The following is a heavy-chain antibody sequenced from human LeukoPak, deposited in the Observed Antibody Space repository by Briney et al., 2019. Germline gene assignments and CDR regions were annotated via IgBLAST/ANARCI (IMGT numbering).Heavy chain of an antibody. V-gene: IGHV3-7*03. J-gene: IGHJ4*02. Sequence: GGSLRLSCAASGFTFSSNWMSWVRQAPGKGLEWVANIKQDGSEKYYVYSVKGRFTISRDNAKNLLFLQMNSLRAEDTAVYYCAREAWSSAWYWGQGTLVTVSS. CDR1: GFTFSSNW. CDR3: AREAWSSAWY. CDR2: IKQDGSEK. D-gene: IGHD6-19*01.